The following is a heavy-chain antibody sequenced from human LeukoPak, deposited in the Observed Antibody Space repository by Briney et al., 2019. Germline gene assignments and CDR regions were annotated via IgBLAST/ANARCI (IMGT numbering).Heavy chain of an antibody. CDR1: GGTFSSYA. Sequence: PVASVKVSCKASGGTFSSYAISWVRQAPGQGLEWMGGIIPIFGTANYAQKFQGRVTITADKSTSTAYMELSSLRSEDTAVYYCARSSGTVVVTSGAFDIWGQGTMVTVSS. CDR3: ARSSGTVVVTSGAFDI. D-gene: IGHD2-21*02. J-gene: IGHJ3*02. CDR2: IIPIFGTA. V-gene: IGHV1-69*06.